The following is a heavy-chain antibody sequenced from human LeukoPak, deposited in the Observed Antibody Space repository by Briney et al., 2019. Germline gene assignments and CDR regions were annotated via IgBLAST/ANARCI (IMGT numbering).Heavy chain of an antibody. V-gene: IGHV3-53*05. J-gene: IGHJ4*02. Sequence: GGSLRLSCAASGFSVSSNHITWVRQAPGKGLEWVSVIYSDGSTKYADSEKGRFTVSRDNSKNTLYLQMNSLTTEDTAVYYCARDPHSSGWRNYFDFWGQGTLVTVSS. CDR1: GFSVSSNH. CDR3: ARDPHSSGWRNYFDF. CDR2: IYSDGST. D-gene: IGHD6-19*01.